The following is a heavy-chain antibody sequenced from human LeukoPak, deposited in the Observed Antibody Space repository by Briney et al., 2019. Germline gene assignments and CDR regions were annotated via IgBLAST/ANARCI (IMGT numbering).Heavy chain of an antibody. CDR1: GGTFSSYA. CDR3: AIPSGGAVAGTDFFDY. D-gene: IGHD6-19*01. V-gene: IGHV1-69*13. J-gene: IGHJ4*02. Sequence: SVKVSCKASGGTFSSYAISWVRQAPGQGLEWMGGIIPIFGTVNYAQKFQGRVTITADESTSTAYMELSSLRSEDTAVYYCAIPSGGAVAGTDFFDYWGQGTLVTVSS. CDR2: IIPIFGTV.